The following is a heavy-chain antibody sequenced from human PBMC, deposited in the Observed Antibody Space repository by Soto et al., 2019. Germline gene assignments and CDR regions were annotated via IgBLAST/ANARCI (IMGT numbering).Heavy chain of an antibody. CDR3: ARETASNDLGYDAFDI. Sequence: QVQLVQSGAEVKKPGASVKVSCKASGYTFTSYYMHWVRQAPGQGLEWMGIINPSGGSTSYAQKFQGRVTMTRDTSTSTVYMELSSLRSEDTAVYYCARETASNDLGYDAFDIWGQGTMVTVSS. D-gene: IGHD1-1*01. CDR2: INPSGGST. J-gene: IGHJ3*02. V-gene: IGHV1-46*03. CDR1: GYTFTSYY.